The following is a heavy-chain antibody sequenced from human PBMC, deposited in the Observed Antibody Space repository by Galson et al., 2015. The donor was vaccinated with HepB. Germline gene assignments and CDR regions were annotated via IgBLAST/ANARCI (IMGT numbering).Heavy chain of an antibody. CDR3: TTDESIVGATPFDY. V-gene: IGHV3-15*07. D-gene: IGHD1-26*01. J-gene: IGHJ4*02. Sequence: SLRLSCAASGFTFSNAWMNWVRQAPGKGLEWVGRIKSKTDGGTTDYAAPVKGRFTISRDDSKNTLYLQMNSLKTEDTAVYYCTTDESIVGATPFDYWGQGTLVTVSS. CDR2: IKSKTDGGTT. CDR1: GFTFSNAW.